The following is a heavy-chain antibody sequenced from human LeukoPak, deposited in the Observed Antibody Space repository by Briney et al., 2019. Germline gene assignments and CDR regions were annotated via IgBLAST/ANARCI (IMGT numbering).Heavy chain of an antibody. CDR2: ISSSSSYT. D-gene: IGHD3-9*01. CDR1: GFTFSAYY. Sequence: GWSLRLSCAAAGFTFSAYYMSWIRQAPCKDLEWVSSISSSSSYTNYADSVKGRFTISRDNAKISLYLQMNSLRAEDTAVYFFFQAEDGIRDFDWYNWFDPWGQGTLVTVSS. V-gene: IGHV3-11*03. J-gene: IGHJ5*02. CDR3: FQAEDGIRDFDWYNWFDP.